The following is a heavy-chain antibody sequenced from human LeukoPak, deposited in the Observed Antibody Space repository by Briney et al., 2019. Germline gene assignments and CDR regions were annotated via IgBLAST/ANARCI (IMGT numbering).Heavy chain of an antibody. CDR2: ISSNEYDT. J-gene: IGHJ4*02. CDR3: VKDLNGTWSFDY. D-gene: IGHD2-8*01. Sequence: GGSLRLSCSASGFTFSAYFMHWVRQAPGKGLEYVSSISSNEYDTYYADSVKGRFAISRDNSKNTLFLQMSSLRAEDTAVYYCVKDLNGTWSFDYWGQGALVTVSS. V-gene: IGHV3-64D*06. CDR1: GFTFSAYF.